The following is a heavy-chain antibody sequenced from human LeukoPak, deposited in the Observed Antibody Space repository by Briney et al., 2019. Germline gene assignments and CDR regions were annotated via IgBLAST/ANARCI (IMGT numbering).Heavy chain of an antibody. CDR3: ARRMGSIHSYYYYMDV. CDR2: IWYDGSNK. Sequence: PGGSLRLSCAASGFTFSSYGMPWVRQAPGKGLEWVAVIWYDGSNKYYADSVKGRFTISRDNSKNTLYLQMNSLRAEDTAVYYCARRMGSIHSYYYYMDVWGKGTTVTVSS. J-gene: IGHJ6*03. V-gene: IGHV3-33*01. CDR1: GFTFSSYG. D-gene: IGHD1-26*01.